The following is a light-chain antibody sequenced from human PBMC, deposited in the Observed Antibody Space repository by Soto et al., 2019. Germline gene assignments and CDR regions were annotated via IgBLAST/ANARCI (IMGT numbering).Light chain of an antibody. Sequence: EIVMTQSPATLSVSPGERATLSCRASQSVSSNLAWYQQKPGQAPGLLIYGASTRATGIPDRFSGGGSGTEFTLTISSLQSEDFAVYFCQQDGYWSRTFGQGTKVEIK. CDR2: GAS. CDR1: QSVSSN. J-gene: IGKJ1*01. CDR3: QQDGYWSRT. V-gene: IGKV3-15*01.